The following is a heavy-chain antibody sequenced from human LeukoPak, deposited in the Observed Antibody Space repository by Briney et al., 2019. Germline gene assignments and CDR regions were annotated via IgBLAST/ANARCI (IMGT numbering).Heavy chain of an antibody. CDR2: IYYSGST. CDR1: GGSISSYY. V-gene: IGHV4-59*01. D-gene: IGHD4-17*01. Sequence: SETLSLTCTISGGSISSYYWSWIRQPPGKGLEWIGYIYYSGSTKYNPSLKSRATISVDRSKNKFSLNLRSVSAADTAVYYCAREDTVWGLEIWRQGTMVTVSS. CDR3: AREDTVWGLEI. J-gene: IGHJ3*02.